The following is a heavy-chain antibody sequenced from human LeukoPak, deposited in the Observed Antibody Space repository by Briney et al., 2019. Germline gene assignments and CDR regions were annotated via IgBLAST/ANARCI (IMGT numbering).Heavy chain of an antibody. J-gene: IGHJ4*02. Sequence: ASMKVSCRASGYTFSGYYMHWVRQAPGQGLEWMGWINPDSGGTNYAQKFQGRVTMTRDTPINTAYLELRRLRSDDTAVYYCARVDFWSGTFXHWGQGTLVTVSS. D-gene: IGHD3-3*01. V-gene: IGHV1-2*02. CDR2: INPDSGGT. CDR3: ARVDFWSGTFXH. CDR1: GYTFSGYY.